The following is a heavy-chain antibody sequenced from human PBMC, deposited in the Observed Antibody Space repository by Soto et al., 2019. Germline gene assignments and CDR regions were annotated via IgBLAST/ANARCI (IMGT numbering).Heavy chain of an antibody. CDR1: GFIVSTNY. V-gene: IGHV3-53*01. CDR3: ARGPSPSRHDAFDI. Sequence: EVQLVESGGGLIQPGGSLRLSCAASGFIVSTNYMSWVRQAPGKGLEWVSIIYSGGSTSYADSVKGRVTISRDNPKNTLYLQMNSLRAEDTALYYCARGPSPSRHDAFDIWGQGTMVTVSS. J-gene: IGHJ3*02. CDR2: IYSGGST.